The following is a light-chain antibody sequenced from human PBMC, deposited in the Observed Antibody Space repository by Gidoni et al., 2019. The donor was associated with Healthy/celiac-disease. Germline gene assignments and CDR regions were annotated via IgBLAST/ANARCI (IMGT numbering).Light chain of an antibody. CDR1: ESISSY. J-gene: IGKJ4*01. V-gene: IGKV1-39*01. Sequence: DIQMTQSPSSLSASVGDRVTITCRASESISSYLNWYQQKPGKAPKLLIYAASSLQGGVPSRFSGSGSGTDFTLTISSLQPEDFATYYCQQGYSTPLTFGGGTKVEIK. CDR2: AAS. CDR3: QQGYSTPLT.